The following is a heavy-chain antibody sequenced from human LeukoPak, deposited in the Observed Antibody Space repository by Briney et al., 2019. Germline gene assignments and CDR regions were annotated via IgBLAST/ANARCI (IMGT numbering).Heavy chain of an antibody. CDR3: ARRISDYDISEAFDI. CDR1: GGSIRSSNYY. Sequence: PSETLSLTCTVSGGSIRSSNYYWGWIRQPPGKGLEWIGNIYFSGSTYYSPSLRSRVTISVDTSKNRFSLKLSSVTAADTAVYFCARRISDYDISEAFDIWGQGTMVTVSS. J-gene: IGHJ3*02. CDR2: IYFSGST. V-gene: IGHV4-39*01. D-gene: IGHD3-9*01.